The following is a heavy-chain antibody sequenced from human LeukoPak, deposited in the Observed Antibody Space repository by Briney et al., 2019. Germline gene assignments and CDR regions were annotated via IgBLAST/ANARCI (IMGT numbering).Heavy chain of an antibody. V-gene: IGHV3-23*01. CDR3: AILYSSSPLDY. Sequence: GGSLRLSCAASGFTFSSYAMNWVRQAPGKGLEWVSTISGSGNSTYYADSVKGRFTISRDNSKNTLYLQMNSLRAEGTAIYYCAILYSSSPLDYWDQGTLVTVSS. J-gene: IGHJ4*02. CDR1: GFTFSSYA. D-gene: IGHD6-6*01. CDR2: ISGSGNST.